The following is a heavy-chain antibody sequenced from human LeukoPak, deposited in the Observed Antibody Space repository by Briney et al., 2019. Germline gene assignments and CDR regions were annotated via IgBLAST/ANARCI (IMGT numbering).Heavy chain of an antibody. CDR1: GFTFSSYA. J-gene: IGHJ3*02. Sequence: GGPLRLSCGASGFTFSSYAMSWVRQAPGKGVEGVSAFSGSGGSTYYADYVKGRFTISRDNSKNTLYLQMNSLRAEDTAVYYCAKHTAGSGWYRCAFDIWGQGTMVTVSS. V-gene: IGHV3-23*01. CDR3: AKHTAGSGWYRCAFDI. D-gene: IGHD6-19*01. CDR2: FSGSGGST.